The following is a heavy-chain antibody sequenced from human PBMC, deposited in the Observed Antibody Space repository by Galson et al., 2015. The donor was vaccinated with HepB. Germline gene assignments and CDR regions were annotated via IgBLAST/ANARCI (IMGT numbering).Heavy chain of an antibody. CDR3: ARVAGQVPAAIPYSYGYYYYYGMDV. CDR2: IYSGGST. J-gene: IGHJ6*02. D-gene: IGHD2-2*02. CDR1: GFTVSSNY. V-gene: IGHV3-53*01. Sequence: SLRLSCAASGFTVSSNYMSWVRQAPGKGLGWVSVIYSGGSTYYADSVKGRFTISRDNSKNTLYLQMNSLRAEDTAVYYCARVAGQVPAAIPYSYGYYYYYGMDVWGQGTTVTVSS.